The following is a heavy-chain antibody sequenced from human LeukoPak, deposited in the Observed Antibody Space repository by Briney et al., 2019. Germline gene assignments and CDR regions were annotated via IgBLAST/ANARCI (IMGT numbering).Heavy chain of an antibody. Sequence: PGGSLRLSCAASGFTFSSYWMSWVRQAPGKGLEWVSAISGSGGSTYYADSVKGRFTISRDNSKNTLYLQMNSLRAEDTAVYYCAKVTLLNYYFDYWGQGTLVTVSS. CDR1: GFTFSSYW. CDR2: ISGSGGST. CDR3: AKVTLLNYYFDY. D-gene: IGHD3-16*01. V-gene: IGHV3-23*01. J-gene: IGHJ4*02.